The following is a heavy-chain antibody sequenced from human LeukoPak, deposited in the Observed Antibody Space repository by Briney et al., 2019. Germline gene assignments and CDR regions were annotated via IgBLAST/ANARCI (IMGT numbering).Heavy chain of an antibody. CDR1: GGSVSSGSYY. V-gene: IGHV4-61*01. Sequence: SETLSLTCTVSGGSVSSGSYYWSWIRQPPGKGLEWIGYIYYSGSTNYNPSLKSRVTISVDTSKNQFSLKLSSVTAADTAVYYCARGDFHYDILTGYSPPRFFDYWGQGTLVTVSS. CDR3: ARGDFHYDILTGYSPPRFFDY. D-gene: IGHD3-9*01. J-gene: IGHJ4*02. CDR2: IYYSGST.